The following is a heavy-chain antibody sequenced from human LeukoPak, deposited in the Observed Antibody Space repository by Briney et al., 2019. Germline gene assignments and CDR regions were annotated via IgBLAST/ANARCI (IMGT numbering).Heavy chain of an antibody. V-gene: IGHV1-69*05. D-gene: IGHD2-2*01. CDR2: IIPIFGTA. CDR3: ARGGYCSSTSCSPFDY. J-gene: IGHJ4*02. Sequence: SVKVSCKASGGPFSSYAISWVRQAPGQGLEWMGGIIPIFGTANYAQKFQGRVTITTDESTSTAYLELSSLRSEDTAVYYCARGGYCSSTSCSPFDYWGQGTLVTVSS. CDR1: GGPFSSYA.